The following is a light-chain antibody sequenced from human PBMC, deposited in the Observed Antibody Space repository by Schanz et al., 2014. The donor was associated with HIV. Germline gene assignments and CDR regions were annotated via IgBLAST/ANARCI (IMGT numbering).Light chain of an antibody. Sequence: IVLTQSPGTLSLSPGERATLSCRASQSLGSNFLAWYQQKPGQAPRLLIYDASNRATGIPDRFSGSESGTDFTLTINRMEPEDYAVYYCQQYGSSWTFGQGTKVEIK. CDR2: DAS. V-gene: IGKV3-20*01. CDR1: QSLGSNF. CDR3: QQYGSSWT. J-gene: IGKJ1*01.